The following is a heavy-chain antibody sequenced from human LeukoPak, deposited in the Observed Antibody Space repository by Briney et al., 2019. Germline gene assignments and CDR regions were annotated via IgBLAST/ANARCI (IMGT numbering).Heavy chain of an antibody. J-gene: IGHJ5*02. CDR1: GFTFSSYA. CDR2: ISGSGGST. D-gene: IGHD2-21*02. V-gene: IGHV3-23*01. CDR3: AKGDGQYNWFDP. Sequence: GGSLRLSCAASGFTFSSYAMSWVRQAPGKGLEWVPAISGSGGSTYYADSVKGRFTISRDNSKNTLYLQMNSLRAEDTAVYYCAKGDGQYNWFDPWGQGTLVTVSS.